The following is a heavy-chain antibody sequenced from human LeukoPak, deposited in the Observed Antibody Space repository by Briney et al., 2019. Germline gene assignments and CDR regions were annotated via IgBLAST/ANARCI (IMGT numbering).Heavy chain of an antibody. CDR1: GFTFSCYA. D-gene: IGHD3-3*01. CDR2: ISYDGSNK. V-gene: IGHV3-30-3*01. Sequence: PGRSLRLSCAASGFTFSCYAMHWVRQAPGKGLEWVAVISYDGSNKHYADSVKGRFTISRDNSKNTLYLQMNSLRAEDTAVYYCARDIQEKYYDFWSGGGYYYYGMDVWGQGTTVTVSS. J-gene: IGHJ6*02. CDR3: ARDIQEKYYDFWSGGGYYYYGMDV.